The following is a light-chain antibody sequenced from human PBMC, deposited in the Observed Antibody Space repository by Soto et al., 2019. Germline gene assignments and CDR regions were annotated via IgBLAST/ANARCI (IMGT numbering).Light chain of an antibody. J-gene: IGKJ4*01. CDR3: QQHNSYPLT. Sequence: DIQMTQSPSTLSASVGDRVTITCRASQSLSSWLAWYQQKPGKAPKLLIYKASSLESGVPSRFSGRGSGTEFTLTISSLQPDDFATYSCQQHNSYPLTFGGGTKVEIK. V-gene: IGKV1-5*03. CDR2: KAS. CDR1: QSLSSW.